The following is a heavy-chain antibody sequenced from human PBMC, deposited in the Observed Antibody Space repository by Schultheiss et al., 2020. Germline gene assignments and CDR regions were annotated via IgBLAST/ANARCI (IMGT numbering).Heavy chain of an antibody. CDR1: GFTFDDYA. Sequence: GGSLRLSCAASGFTFDDYAMHWVRQAPGKGLEWVSSISSSSSYIYYADSVKGRFTISRDNSKNTLYLQMNSLRAEDTAVYYCARDHKVLWFREEPNPYYYYGMDVWGQGTTVTVSS. CDR2: ISSSSSYI. CDR3: ARDHKVLWFREEPNPYYYYGMDV. V-gene: IGHV3-21*01. D-gene: IGHD3-10*01. J-gene: IGHJ6*02.